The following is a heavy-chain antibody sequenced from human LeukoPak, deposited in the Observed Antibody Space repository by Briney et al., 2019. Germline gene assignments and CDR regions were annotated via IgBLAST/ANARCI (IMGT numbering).Heavy chain of an antibody. CDR1: GGSISGYY. Sequence: SETLSLTCTVSGGSISGYYWSWIRQPPGKGLEWIGYIYYSGSTNYNPSLKSRVTISVDTSKNQFSLKLSSVTAADTAVYYCARSEPPHGLHGMWFDPWGQGTLVTVSS. J-gene: IGHJ5*02. CDR2: IYYSGST. D-gene: IGHD4-11*01. V-gene: IGHV4-59*01. CDR3: ARSEPPHGLHGMWFDP.